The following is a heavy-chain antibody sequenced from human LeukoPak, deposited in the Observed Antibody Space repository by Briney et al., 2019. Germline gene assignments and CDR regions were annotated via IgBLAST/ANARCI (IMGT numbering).Heavy chain of an antibody. J-gene: IGHJ4*02. Sequence: GGSLRLSCAASGLTVTKTYMGWVRQAPGKGLEWVSVIYSDGTTYNQDSVKGRFTISRDGSKNTLYLQMNGLRPEDTAVYYCASQYFYAGGSYFRLRSYYFDYWGRGTLVTVSS. CDR2: IYSDGTT. CDR1: GLTVTKTY. D-gene: IGHD3-10*01. CDR3: ASQYFYAGGSYFRLRSYYFDY. V-gene: IGHV3-66*04.